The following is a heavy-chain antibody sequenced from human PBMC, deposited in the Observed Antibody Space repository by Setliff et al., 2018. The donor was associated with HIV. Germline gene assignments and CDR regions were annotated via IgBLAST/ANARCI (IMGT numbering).Heavy chain of an antibody. CDR3: TRGHRGSYFEYYYYYHGMDV. J-gene: IGHJ6*02. CDR2: IRSEAYGGTT. V-gene: IGHV3-49*04. Sequence: QPGGSLRLSCRASGFTCGDYTMSWVRQAPGKGLVWVGLIRSEAYGGTTEYAASVKGRFTISRDDSKSIAYLQMNSPKTEDTAVYYCTRGHRGSYFEYYYYYHGMDVWGQGTTVTVSS. CDR1: GFTCGDYT. D-gene: IGHD1-26*01.